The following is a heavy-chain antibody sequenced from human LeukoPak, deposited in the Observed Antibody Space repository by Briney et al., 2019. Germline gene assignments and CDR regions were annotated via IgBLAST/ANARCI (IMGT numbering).Heavy chain of an antibody. D-gene: IGHD2-2*01. CDR2: IRYDGSNK. V-gene: IGHV3-30*02. CDR1: GFTFTTYA. Sequence: PGRSLRLSCAASGFTFTTYAMHWVRQAPGKGLEWVAFIRYDGSNKYYADSVKGRFTISRDNSKNTLYLQMNSLRAEDTAVYYCAKVGDGTGYCSSSTSCYLYYFDYWGQGTLVTVSS. CDR3: AKVGDGTGYCSSSTSCYLYYFDY. J-gene: IGHJ4*02.